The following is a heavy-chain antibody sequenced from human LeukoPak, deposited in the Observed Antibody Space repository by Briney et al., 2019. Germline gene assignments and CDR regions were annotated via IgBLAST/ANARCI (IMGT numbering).Heavy chain of an antibody. D-gene: IGHD2-15*01. Sequence: PGGSLRLSCAASGFTFSSYEMNGVRQAPGKGLEWASYISSSGSTIYYADSVRGRFTISRDNAKNSLYLQMNSLRAEDTAVYYCARTLVVVTATSSYWGQGTLVTVSS. J-gene: IGHJ4*02. CDR3: ARTLVVVTATSSY. V-gene: IGHV3-48*03. CDR2: ISSSGSTI. CDR1: GFTFSSYE.